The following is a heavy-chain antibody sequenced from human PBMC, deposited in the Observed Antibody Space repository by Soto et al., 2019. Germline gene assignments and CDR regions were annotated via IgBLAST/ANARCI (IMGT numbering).Heavy chain of an antibody. J-gene: IGHJ6*03. D-gene: IGHD1-1*01. V-gene: IGHV4-34*01. CDR1: GGSFSGYY. CDR3: ARGVLGPQRGYYYYYMDV. Sequence: PSETLSLTCAVYGGSFSGYYWSWIRQPPGKGLEWIGEINHSGSTNYNPSLKSRVTISVDTSKNQFSLKLSSVTAADTAVYYCARGVLGPQRGYYYYYMDVWGKGTTVTVSS. CDR2: INHSGST.